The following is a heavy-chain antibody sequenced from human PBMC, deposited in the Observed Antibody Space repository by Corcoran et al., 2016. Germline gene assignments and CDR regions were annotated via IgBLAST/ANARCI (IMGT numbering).Heavy chain of an antibody. CDR2: ISSSSSYI. Sequence: EVQLVESGGGLVKPGGSLRLSCAASGFTFSSYSMNWVRQAPGKGLEWVSSISSSSSYIYYADSVKGRFTISRDNAKNSLYLQMNSLRAEDTAVYYWAAGGGTSTQWTFDYWGQGTLVTVSS. V-gene: IGHV3-21*01. D-gene: IGHD3-16*01. CDR3: AAGGGTSTQWTFDY. CDR1: GFTFSSYS. J-gene: IGHJ4*02.